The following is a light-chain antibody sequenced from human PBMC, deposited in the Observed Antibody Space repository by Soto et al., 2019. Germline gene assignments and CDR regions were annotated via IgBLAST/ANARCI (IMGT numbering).Light chain of an antibody. CDR3: CSFAGSYSYV. CDR1: SSDVGRYDH. J-gene: IGLJ1*01. Sequence: QSALTQPRSVSGSPGQSVTISCTGTSSDVGRYDHVSWYQQYPGEAPKLIIYDVTERPSGVPDRFSGSKSGNTASLTISGLRAEDEAAYSCCSFAGSYSYVFGGGTKLTVL. V-gene: IGLV2-11*01. CDR2: DVT.